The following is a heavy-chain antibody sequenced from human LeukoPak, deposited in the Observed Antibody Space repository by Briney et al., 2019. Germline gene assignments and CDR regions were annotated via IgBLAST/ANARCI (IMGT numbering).Heavy chain of an antibody. CDR3: AKLAAAGTRSAFDI. J-gene: IGHJ3*02. V-gene: IGHV3-9*01. CDR2: ISWNSGSI. CDR1: GFTFDDYA. Sequence: SLRLSCAASGFTFDDYAMHWVRQAPGKGLEWVSGISWNSGSIGYADSVKGRFTISRDNAKNSLYLQMNSLRAEDTALYYCAKLAAAGTRSAFDIWGQGTMVTVSS. D-gene: IGHD6-13*01.